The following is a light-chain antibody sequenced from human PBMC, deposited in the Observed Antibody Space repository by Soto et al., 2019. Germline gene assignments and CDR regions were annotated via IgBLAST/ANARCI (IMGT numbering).Light chain of an antibody. Sequence: DLQMTQSPSSLSASVGDRVTITCRASQTIRNYLNWYQQKPGKAPKVLIYAASSLQSGVPSRFSGSGSGTDFTLTITSLQPEDFATYYCQQSYDFPRTFGQGTKLEIK. CDR1: QTIRNY. J-gene: IGKJ2*01. CDR3: QQSYDFPRT. V-gene: IGKV1-39*01. CDR2: AAS.